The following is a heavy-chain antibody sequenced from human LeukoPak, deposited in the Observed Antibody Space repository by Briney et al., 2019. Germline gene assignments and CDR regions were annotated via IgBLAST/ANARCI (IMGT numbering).Heavy chain of an antibody. Sequence: SETLSLTCAVYGGSFSDSYWSWIRQPPGKGLERIGEITHSGNTNYAPSLKSRVIILVEASKNQFSLKLNSATAADTAVYYCARVSAVAGKNNYYYGLDVWGQGSTVTVSS. J-gene: IGHJ6*02. CDR3: ARVSAVAGKNNYYYGLDV. D-gene: IGHD6-19*01. CDR1: GGSFSDSY. CDR2: ITHSGNT. V-gene: IGHV4-34*01.